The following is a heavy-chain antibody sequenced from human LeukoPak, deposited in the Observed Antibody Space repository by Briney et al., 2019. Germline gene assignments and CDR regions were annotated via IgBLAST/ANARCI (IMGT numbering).Heavy chain of an antibody. Sequence: SETLSLTCTVSGGSISSSSYYWGWIRQPPGTGLEWIVSIYYSGSTYYNPSLTSRVTISVYTSKNQFSLKLSSLPAAATAVYYCARGAGRASPFDYWGQGTLVTVSS. J-gene: IGHJ4*02. CDR3: ARGAGRASPFDY. V-gene: IGHV4-39*01. CDR1: GGSISSSSYY. D-gene: IGHD6-19*01. CDR2: IYYSGST.